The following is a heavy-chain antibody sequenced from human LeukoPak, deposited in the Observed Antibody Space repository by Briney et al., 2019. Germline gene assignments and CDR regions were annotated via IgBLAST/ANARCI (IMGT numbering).Heavy chain of an antibody. Sequence: GGSLRLSCAASGFTFSSYAMSWVRQAPGKGLEWVSAISGSGGSTYYADSVKGRFTISRDNSKNTLYLQMDSLRAEDTAVYYCAKCPTDYDSLTGYYPFDYWGQGTLVTVSS. J-gene: IGHJ4*02. CDR3: AKCPTDYDSLTGYYPFDY. D-gene: IGHD3-9*01. V-gene: IGHV3-23*01. CDR1: GFTFSSYA. CDR2: ISGSGGST.